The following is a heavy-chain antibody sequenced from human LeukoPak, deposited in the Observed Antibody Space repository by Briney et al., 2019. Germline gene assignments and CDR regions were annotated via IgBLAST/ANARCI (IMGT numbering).Heavy chain of an antibody. J-gene: IGHJ6*03. CDR2: ISSSSSYI. CDR3: ARADSSGYFIDYYYYYMDV. CDR1: GFTFSSYA. V-gene: IGHV3-21*01. Sequence: PGGSLRLSCAASGFTFSSYAMNWVRQAPGKGLEWVSSISSSSSYIYYADSVKGRFTISRDNAKNSLYLQMNSLRAEDTAVYYCARADSSGYFIDYYYYYMDVWGKGTTVTVSS. D-gene: IGHD3-22*01.